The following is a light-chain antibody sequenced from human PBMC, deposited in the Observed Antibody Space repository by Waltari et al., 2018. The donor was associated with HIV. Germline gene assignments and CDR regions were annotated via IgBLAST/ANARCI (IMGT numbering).Light chain of an antibody. J-gene: IGLJ2*01. Sequence: QSALTQPASVSGSPGQSITISCTGTSSDVGGYNYVSWYQQHPGKAPKLMIYHVSNRPSGVSNRFSGSKSGNTASLTISGLLAEDEADYYCTSYTSSNTRVICGGGTKLTVL. CDR3: TSYTSSNTRVI. CDR2: HVS. CDR1: SSDVGGYNY. V-gene: IGLV2-14*03.